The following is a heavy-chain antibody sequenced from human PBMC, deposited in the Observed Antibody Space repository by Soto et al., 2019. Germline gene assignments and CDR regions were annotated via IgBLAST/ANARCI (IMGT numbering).Heavy chain of an antibody. Sequence: GGSLRLSCAASGFTVSSNYMSWVRQAPGKGLEWVSVIYSGGSTYYADSVKGRSTISRDNSKNTLYLQMNSLRAEDTAVYYCARGSGYECYYYYGMDVWGQGTTVTVSS. D-gene: IGHD5-12*01. CDR1: GFTVSSNY. V-gene: IGHV3-53*01. J-gene: IGHJ6*02. CDR3: ARGSGYECYYYYGMDV. CDR2: IYSGGST.